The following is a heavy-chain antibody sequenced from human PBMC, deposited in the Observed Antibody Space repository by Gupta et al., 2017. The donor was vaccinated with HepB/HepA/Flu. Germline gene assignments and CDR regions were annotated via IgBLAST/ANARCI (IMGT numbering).Heavy chain of an antibody. J-gene: IGHJ4*02. CDR1: GGYCSGYY. V-gene: IGHV4-34*01. CDR2: INHSGST. Sequence: VQRQQWGAGLLKPSETLSLTCAVDGGYCSGYYWGWLRQPPGKGLEWIGEINHSGSTNYNPSLKRLVTISVDTSNNQFSLKLSSVTAAATAVYYSARMLLVVPARYRGDYFDFWGQGTLVTVSS. D-gene: IGHD5-18*01. CDR3: ARMLLVVPARYRGDYFDF.